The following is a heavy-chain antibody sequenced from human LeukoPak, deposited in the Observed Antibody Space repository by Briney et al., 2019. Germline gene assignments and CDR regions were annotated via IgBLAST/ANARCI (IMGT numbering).Heavy chain of an antibody. CDR2: IRTKGNTYAT. V-gene: IGHV3-73*01. CDR3: TRAYYDSRGYSPY. Sequence: PGGSLRLSCAASGVTFSDSAMHWVRQASGKGLEWVGRIRTKGNTYATAYAASVTGRFTISRDDSKNTAYLQMNSLRTEDTAVYYCTRAYYDSRGYSPYWGQGTLVTVSS. D-gene: IGHD3-22*01. CDR1: GVTFSDSA. J-gene: IGHJ4*02.